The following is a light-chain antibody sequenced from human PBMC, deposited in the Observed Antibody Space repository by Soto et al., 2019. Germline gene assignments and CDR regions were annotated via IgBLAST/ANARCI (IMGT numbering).Light chain of an antibody. Sequence: EIVMTQSPATLSVPPGERATLSCRASQSVSILLAWYQQKPGQAPRLLIYDASSRATGIPDRFSGSGSGTEFVLTISSLESEDFAVYYCQQYDTWPRTFGRGTKVDIK. CDR1: QSVSIL. J-gene: IGKJ1*01. V-gene: IGKV3-15*01. CDR3: QQYDTWPRT. CDR2: DAS.